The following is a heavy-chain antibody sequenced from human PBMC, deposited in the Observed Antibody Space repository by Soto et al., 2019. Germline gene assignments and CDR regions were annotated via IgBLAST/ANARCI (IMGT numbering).Heavy chain of an antibody. CDR2: IYPGDSDT. CDR1: GYSFTSYW. V-gene: IGHV5-51*01. Sequence: PGESLKISCKGSGYSFTSYWIGWVRQMPGKGLEWMGIIYPGDSDTRYSPSFQGQVTISADKSISTAYLQWSSLKASDTAMYYCARLRSIAAAGLRWFDPWGQGTRVTVSS. CDR3: ARLRSIAAAGLRWFDP. J-gene: IGHJ5*02. D-gene: IGHD6-13*01.